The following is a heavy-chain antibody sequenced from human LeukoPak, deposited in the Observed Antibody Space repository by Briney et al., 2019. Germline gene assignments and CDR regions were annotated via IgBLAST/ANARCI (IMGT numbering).Heavy chain of an antibody. CDR3: ARSVSAKRWNNCFDP. V-gene: IGHV4-30-2*01. CDR1: GGSISSGDYS. D-gene: IGHD2-15*01. CDR2: IYHSGRT. J-gene: IGHJ5*02. Sequence: SETLSLTCAVSGGSISSGDYSWSWIRQPPGEALEWTGYIYHSGRTFYNPSLKSRVTISVDTSKNQFSLRLGSVTAADTAVYYCARSVSAKRWNNCFDPWGQGTLVTVSS.